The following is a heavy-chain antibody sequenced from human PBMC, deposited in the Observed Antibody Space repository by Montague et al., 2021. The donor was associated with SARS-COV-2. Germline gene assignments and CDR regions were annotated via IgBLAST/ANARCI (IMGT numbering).Heavy chain of an antibody. V-gene: IGHV4-59*08. Sequence: SETLSLPCTVSGGSTASHYWNWIRRSPGKRPEWIGYVYYNGDTKYNPSLQSRVTISIDTSENQFSLRLNSVTAADTAVYFCARGWAFDPWGRGRLVTVSS. CDR2: VYYNGDT. D-gene: IGHD6-19*01. J-gene: IGHJ3*01. CDR3: ARGWAFDP. CDR1: GGSTASHY.